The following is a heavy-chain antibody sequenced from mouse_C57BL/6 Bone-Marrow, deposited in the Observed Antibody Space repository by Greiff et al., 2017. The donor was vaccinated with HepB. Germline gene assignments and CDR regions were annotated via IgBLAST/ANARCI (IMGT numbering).Heavy chain of an antibody. V-gene: IGHV6-6*01. Sequence: VQLKESGGGLVQPGGSMKLSCAASGFTFSDAWMDWVRQSPEKGLEWVAEIRNKANNHATYYAESVKGRFTISRDDSKSSVYLQMNSLRAEDTGIYYCTGYYGNGDWFAYWGQGTLVTVSA. D-gene: IGHD2-1*01. CDR2: IRNKANNHAT. J-gene: IGHJ3*01. CDR1: GFTFSDAW. CDR3: TGYYGNGDWFAY.